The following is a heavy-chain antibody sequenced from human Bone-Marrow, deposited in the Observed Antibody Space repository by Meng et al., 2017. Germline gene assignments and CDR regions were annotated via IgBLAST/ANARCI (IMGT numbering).Heavy chain of an antibody. J-gene: IGHJ6*02. D-gene: IGHD2-2*01. CDR1: GGSISSYY. CDR2: IYYSGGT. V-gene: IGHV4-59*01. CDR3: AREQLVVVPAATRDYYYYYGMDV. Sequence: GSLRLSCTVSGGSISSYYWSWIRQPPGKGLEWIGYIYYSGGTNYNPSLKSRVTISVDTSKNQFSLKLSSVTAADTAVYYCAREQLVVVPAATRDYYYYYGMDVWGQGTTVTVSS.